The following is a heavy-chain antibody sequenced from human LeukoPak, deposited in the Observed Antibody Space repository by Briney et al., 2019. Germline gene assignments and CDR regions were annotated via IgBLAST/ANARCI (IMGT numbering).Heavy chain of an antibody. CDR2: VRVNGRST. Sequence: GGSLRLSCTASGFTFSTYDMSWVRQAPGKGLEWVSTVRVNGRSTYYADSVKGRFTISRDNSKNTLYLQMNSLRAEDTALYYCAKPGEASNYYFDYWGQGALVTVSS. V-gene: IGHV3-23*01. CDR3: AKPGEASNYYFDY. CDR1: GFTFSTYD. D-gene: IGHD2-21*01. J-gene: IGHJ4*02.